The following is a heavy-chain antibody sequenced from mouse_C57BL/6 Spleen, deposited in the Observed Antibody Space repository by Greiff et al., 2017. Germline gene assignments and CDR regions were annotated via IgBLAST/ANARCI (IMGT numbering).Heavy chain of an antibody. J-gene: IGHJ4*01. V-gene: IGHV1-4*01. CDR3: ARENMSCSMDY. CDR1: GYTFTSYT. D-gene: IGHD2-3*01. Sequence: VQRVESGAELARPGASVKMSCKASGYTFTSYTMHWVKQRPGQGLEWIGYINPSSGYTKYNQKFKDKATLTADKSSSTAYMQLSSLTSEDSAVYYCARENMSCSMDYWGQGTSVTVSS. CDR2: INPSSGYT.